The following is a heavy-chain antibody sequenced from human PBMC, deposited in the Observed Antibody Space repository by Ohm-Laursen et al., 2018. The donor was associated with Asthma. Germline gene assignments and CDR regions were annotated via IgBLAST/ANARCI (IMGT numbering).Heavy chain of an antibody. J-gene: IGHJ6*02. V-gene: IGHV3-30*03. D-gene: IGHD4-23*01. CDR1: GFTLKTYG. CDR2: ISYDGRNK. Sequence: SLRLSCAASGFTLKTYGIHWVRQAPGKGLEWVAVISYDGRNKYYGDSVKGRFTISGDKSKNTVSLQMNSLKSEDTAVYYCARDRGDYGGIHYYYYGMDVWGQGTTVTVSS. CDR3: ARDRGDYGGIHYYYYGMDV.